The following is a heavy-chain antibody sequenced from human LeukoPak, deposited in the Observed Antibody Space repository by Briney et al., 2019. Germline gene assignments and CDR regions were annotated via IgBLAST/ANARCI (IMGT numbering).Heavy chain of an antibody. V-gene: IGHV6-1*01. Sequence: SQTLSLTCAISGDSVPSNSAAWNWIRQSPSRGLEWLGRTYYRSKWYNDYAVSVKSRITINPDTSKNQFSLQLNSVTPEDTAVYYCARVEFYYDSSGPPLGFDYWGQGTLVTVSS. D-gene: IGHD3-22*01. J-gene: IGHJ4*02. CDR1: GDSVPSNSAA. CDR2: TYYRSKWYN. CDR3: ARVEFYYDSSGPPLGFDY.